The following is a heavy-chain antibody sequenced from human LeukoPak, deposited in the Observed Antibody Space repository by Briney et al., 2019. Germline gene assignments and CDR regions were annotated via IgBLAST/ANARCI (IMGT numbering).Heavy chain of an antibody. CDR3: AKVQRDIVVVPAEHFDY. D-gene: IGHD2-2*01. Sequence: GSLRLSCAASGFTFSSYGMNWVRQAPGKGLEWVSGISGSGGSTYYADSVKGRFTISRDNSKNTLYLQMNSLRAEDTAVYYCAKVQRDIVVVPAEHFDYWGQGTLVTVSS. CDR1: GFTFSSYG. CDR2: ISGSGGST. J-gene: IGHJ4*02. V-gene: IGHV3-23*01.